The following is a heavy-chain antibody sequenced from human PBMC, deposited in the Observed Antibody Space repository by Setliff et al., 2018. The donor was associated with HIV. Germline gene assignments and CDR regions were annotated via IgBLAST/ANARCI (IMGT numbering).Heavy chain of an antibody. J-gene: IGHJ4*02. CDR3: ASVLRYYGSGSYPFGY. V-gene: IGHV3-74*01. CDR1: GFIFSSKW. Sequence: GGSLRLSCAASGFIFSSKWMHWVRQVPGKGLVWVSRIDTDGSITSYADSVKGRFTISRDNAKSTLYLQMHSLRAEDTAVYYCASVLRYYGSGSYPFGYWGQGTLVTVSS. D-gene: IGHD3-10*01. CDR2: IDTDGSIT.